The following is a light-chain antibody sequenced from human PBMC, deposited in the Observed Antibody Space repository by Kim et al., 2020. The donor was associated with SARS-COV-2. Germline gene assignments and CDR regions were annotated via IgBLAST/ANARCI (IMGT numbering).Light chain of an antibody. J-gene: IGKJ3*01. CDR2: DAS. V-gene: IGKV3-11*01. CDR3: QQRDSWPLT. CDR1: QRLRNN. Sequence: PGERATLSCRSSQRLRNNLGWYQQKAGQAPRLLFYDASNRATGVPARFSGSGSGTDFTLTISNLEPEDSAVYYCQQRDSWPLTFGPGTKVDIK.